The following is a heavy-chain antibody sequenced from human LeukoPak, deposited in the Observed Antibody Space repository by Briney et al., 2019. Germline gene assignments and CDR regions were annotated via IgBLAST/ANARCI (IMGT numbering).Heavy chain of an antibody. CDR1: GGSISSGGYY. CDR3: ARMSSASNWFDP. V-gene: IGHV4-30-2*01. J-gene: IGHJ5*02. CDR2: IYHSGTT. Sequence: SQTLSLTCTVSGGSISSGGYYWSWIRQHPGEGLEWIGYIYHSGTTWYNPSLRNRLTISVDRSENQLSLRLTSVTAADTAIYYCARMSSASNWFDPWGQGTLVTVSS. D-gene: IGHD6-19*01.